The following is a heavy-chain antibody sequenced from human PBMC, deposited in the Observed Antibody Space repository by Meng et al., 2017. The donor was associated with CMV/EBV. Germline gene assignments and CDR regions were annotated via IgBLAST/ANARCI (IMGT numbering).Heavy chain of an antibody. CDR1: GYSFTSYW. J-gene: IGHJ5*02. V-gene: IGHV5-51*01. D-gene: IGHD2-2*01. CDR3: ATSDCSSTSCYWFDP. CDR2: IYPGDSDT. Sequence: KVSCKGSGYSFTSYWIGWVRQMPGKGLEWMGIIYPGDSDTRYSPSFQGQVTISADKSISTAYLQWSSLKASDTAMYYCATSDCSSTSCYWFDPWGQGTLVTVSS.